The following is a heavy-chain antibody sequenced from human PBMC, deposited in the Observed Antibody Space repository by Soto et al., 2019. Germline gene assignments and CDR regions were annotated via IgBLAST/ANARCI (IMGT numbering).Heavy chain of an antibody. CDR2: IRGSGDST. D-gene: IGHD4-17*01. Sequence: GGSLRLSCAASGFTFSTYAMSWVRQAPGKGLEWVSGIRGSGDSTHYADSVKGRFTISRDNSKNTLYLQMNSLRVEDTAVYYCAKSLYGGLDYWGQGTLVTVS. V-gene: IGHV3-23*01. CDR1: GFTFSTYA. CDR3: AKSLYGGLDY. J-gene: IGHJ4*02.